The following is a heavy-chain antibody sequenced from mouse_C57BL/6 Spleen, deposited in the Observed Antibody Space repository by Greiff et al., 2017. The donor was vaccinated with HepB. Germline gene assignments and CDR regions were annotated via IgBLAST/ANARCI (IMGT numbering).Heavy chain of an antibody. CDR2: ISRGSSTI. V-gene: IGHV5-17*01. Sequence: EVKVIESGGGLVKPGGSLKLSCAASGFTFSDYGMHWVRQAPEKGLEWVAYISRGSSTIYYADTVKGRFTISRDNAKNTLFLQMTSLRSEDTAMYYCARHGSSYYFDYWGQGTTLTVSS. CDR1: GFTFSDYG. J-gene: IGHJ2*01. CDR3: ARHGSSYYFDY. D-gene: IGHD1-1*01.